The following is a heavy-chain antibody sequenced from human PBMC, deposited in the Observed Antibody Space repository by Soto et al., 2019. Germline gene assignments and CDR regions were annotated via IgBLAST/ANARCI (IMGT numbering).Heavy chain of an antibody. J-gene: IGHJ3*02. D-gene: IGHD3-9*01. CDR2: ISGGGGGT. CDR3: VKDKKYDILSAWDALDI. Sequence: PGGSLRLSCAASGFTFRNYAMTWVRQAPGKGLEWVAAISGGGGGTYYADPVKGRFTISRDNSKNTLHLQMNNLRAEDTATYYCVKDKKYDILSAWDALDIWGHGTLVTV. CDR1: GFTFRNYA. V-gene: IGHV3-23*01.